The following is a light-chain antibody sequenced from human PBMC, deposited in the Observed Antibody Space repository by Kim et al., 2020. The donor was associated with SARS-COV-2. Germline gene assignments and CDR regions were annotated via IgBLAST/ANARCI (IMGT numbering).Light chain of an antibody. Sequence: VTISCTGSSSNIGAGYDVHWYQQLPGTAPKLLIYGNSNRPSGVPDRFSGSKSGTSASLAITGLQAEDEADYYCQSYDSSLSGHWVFGGGTKVTVL. CDR3: QSYDSSLSGHWV. V-gene: IGLV1-40*01. J-gene: IGLJ3*02. CDR1: SSNIGAGYD. CDR2: GNS.